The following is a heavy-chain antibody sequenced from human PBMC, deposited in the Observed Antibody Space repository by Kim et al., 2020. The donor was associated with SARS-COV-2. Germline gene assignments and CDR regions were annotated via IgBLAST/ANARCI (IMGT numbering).Heavy chain of an antibody. V-gene: IGHV3-53*04. J-gene: IGHJ6*02. CDR1: GFTVSSNY. Sequence: GGSLRLSCAASGFTVSSNYMSWVRQAPGKGLEWVSVIYSGGSTYYADSVKGRFTISRHNSKNTLYLQMNSLRAEDTAVYYCASRRDAYSSSWYYGMDVWGQGTTVTVSS. CDR2: IYSGGST. D-gene: IGHD6-13*01. CDR3: ASRRDAYSSSWYYGMDV.